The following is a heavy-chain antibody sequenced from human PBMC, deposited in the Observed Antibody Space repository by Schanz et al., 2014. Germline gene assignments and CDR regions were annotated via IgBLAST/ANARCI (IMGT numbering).Heavy chain of an antibody. CDR1: GITFSDYA. Sequence: DVQLAESGGGLVQPGGSLRLSCAASGITFSDYAMSWVRQAPGKGLEWVGRIKSNTDGGTTDYATPVKGRFTISRDESKNSLYLQMNSLKTEDTAVYYCARSPRMDVWGQGTTVTVSS. CDR2: IKSNTDGGTT. CDR3: ARSPRMDV. V-gene: IGHV3-15*01. J-gene: IGHJ6*02.